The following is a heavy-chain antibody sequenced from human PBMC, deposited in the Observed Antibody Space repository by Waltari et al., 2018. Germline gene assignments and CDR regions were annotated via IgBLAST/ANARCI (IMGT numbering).Heavy chain of an antibody. CDR2: IYYDGRT. J-gene: IGHJ4*02. CDR1: GASITSSNYY. V-gene: IGHV4-39*01. Sequence: QLQLQESGPGLVKPSETLSLTCIVSGASITSSNYYWGWIRQPPGRGLEWIGSIYYDGRTDYSPSRRSRITISVDTSKTQFSLKLNSVTAADTAVYYCARETHSSSSFHWGQGTLVTVSS. D-gene: IGHD6-6*01. CDR3: ARETHSSSSFH.